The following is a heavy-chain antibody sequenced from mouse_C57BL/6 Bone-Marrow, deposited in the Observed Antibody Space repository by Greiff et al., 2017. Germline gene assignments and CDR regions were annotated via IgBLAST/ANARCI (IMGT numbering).Heavy chain of an antibody. V-gene: IGHV5-6*01. D-gene: IGHD1-1*01. CDR2: IRSGGSYT. CDR1: GFTFSSYG. J-gene: IGHJ2*01. CDR3: ARHGGYYGSSPYYFDY. Sequence: DVQLVESGGDLVKPGGSLKLSCAASGFTFSSYGMSWVRQTPDKRLGWVATIRSGGSYTYYPDSVKGRFTISRDNAKNTLYLQMSSLKSEDTAMYYCARHGGYYGSSPYYFDYGGQGTTLTVSS.